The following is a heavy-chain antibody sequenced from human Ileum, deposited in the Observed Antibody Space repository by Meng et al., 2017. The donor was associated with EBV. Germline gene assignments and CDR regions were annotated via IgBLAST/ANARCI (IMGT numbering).Heavy chain of an antibody. CDR2: IHYSGST. CDR3: ARTYYYDSSGYAPFDY. V-gene: IGHV4-39*07. D-gene: IGHD3-22*01. Sequence: QLQLQGPGPGLVKPSETLSLTCRVSGGSLRSSSYYWGWIRQPPGKGLEWIGNIHYSGSTYYNPSLKSRVTISVDTSKNQFSLKLRSVTAADTAVYYCARTYYYDSSGYAPFDYWGQGTLVTVSS. CDR1: GGSLRSSSYY. J-gene: IGHJ4*02.